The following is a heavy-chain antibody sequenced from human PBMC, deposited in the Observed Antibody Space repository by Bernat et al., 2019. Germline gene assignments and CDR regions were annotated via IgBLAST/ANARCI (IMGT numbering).Heavy chain of an antibody. Sequence: EVQLVESGGGLVQPGGSLRLSCAASGFTVSSNYMSWVRQAPGKGLEWVSAIYSGGSTYYADSVKGRFTISRDNSKNTLYLQMNSLRAEDTAVYYCARSELTTTIKVTNPLYYWGQGTLVTVSS. CDR1: GFTVSSNY. CDR2: IYSGGST. J-gene: IGHJ4*02. CDR3: ARSELTTTIKVTNPLYY. D-gene: IGHD3-22*01. V-gene: IGHV3-66*01.